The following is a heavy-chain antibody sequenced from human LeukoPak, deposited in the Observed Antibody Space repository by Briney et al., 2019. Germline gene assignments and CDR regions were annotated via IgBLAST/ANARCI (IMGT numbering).Heavy chain of an antibody. CDR1: GYTFIDYY. J-gene: IGHJ1*01. D-gene: IGHD3-22*01. V-gene: IGHV1-2*02. CDR3: ASKTYDSTGYYCFQH. Sequence: GASVKVSCKASGYTFIDYYIHWVRLAPGQGLEWIGWINPDSGDTNYAQQFQGRVTMTRDTSITTVYMDLSRLRFDDTAVYYCASKTYDSTGYYCFQHWGQGTLVTVSS. CDR2: INPDSGDT.